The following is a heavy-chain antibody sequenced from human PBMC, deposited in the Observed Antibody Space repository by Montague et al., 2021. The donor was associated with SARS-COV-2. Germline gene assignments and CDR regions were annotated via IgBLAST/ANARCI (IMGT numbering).Heavy chain of an antibody. D-gene: IGHD1/OR15-1a*01. CDR1: GDSISRSHYF. Sequence: SETLSLTCSVSGDSISRSHYFWSWIRHPPGMGLELIGSVYFTGKTYYHPSLKSRVTISIDTSKNHFSLRLSSVTAADSAVFYCARWGLNNAFDIWGLGTMITISS. J-gene: IGHJ3*02. CDR2: VYFTGKT. V-gene: IGHV4-39*02. CDR3: ARWGLNNAFDI.